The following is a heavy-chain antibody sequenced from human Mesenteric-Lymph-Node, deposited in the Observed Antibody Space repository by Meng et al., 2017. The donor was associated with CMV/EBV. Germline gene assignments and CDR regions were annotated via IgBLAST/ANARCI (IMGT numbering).Heavy chain of an antibody. CDR3: ARADTHGYNYYYAVDV. CDR1: GDSISTHY. V-gene: IGHV4-59*11. CDR2: ISYSGST. J-gene: IGHJ6*02. Sequence: SETLSLTCTVTGDSISTHYLSWIRQPPGKGLEWIGYISYSGSTNYNPSLKSRVTISVDTSKNQFSLRLSSVTAADTAVYYCARADTHGYNYYYAVDVWGQGTTVTVSS.